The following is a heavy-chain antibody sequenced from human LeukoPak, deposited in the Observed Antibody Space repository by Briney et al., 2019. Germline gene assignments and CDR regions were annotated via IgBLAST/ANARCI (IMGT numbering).Heavy chain of an antibody. CDR1: GYSIISSNW. Sequence: PSETLSLTCAVSGYSIISSNWWGWIRQPPGKGLEWIGYIYYSGSTYYNPSLKSRVTMSVDTSKNQFSLRLSSVTAVDTAVYYCARSRVYPTTLSAFDIWGQGTMVTVSS. CDR2: IYYSGST. CDR3: ARSRVYPTTLSAFDI. J-gene: IGHJ3*02. D-gene: IGHD2/OR15-2a*01. V-gene: IGHV4-28*01.